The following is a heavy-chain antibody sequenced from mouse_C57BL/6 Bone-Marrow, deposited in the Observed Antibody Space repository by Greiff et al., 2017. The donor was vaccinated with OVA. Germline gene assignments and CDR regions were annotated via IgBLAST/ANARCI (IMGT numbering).Heavy chain of an antibody. CDR3: ARGYSNPSWFAY. CDR1: GYTFTSYG. V-gene: IGHV1-81*01. J-gene: IGHJ3*01. Sequence: QVQLQQSGAELARPGASVKLSCKASGYTFTSYGISWVKQRTGQGLEWIGEIYPRSGNTYYNDKFKGKATLTADKASSTAYMELRSLTSEDSAVYFCARGYSNPSWFAYWGQGTLLTVSA. CDR2: IYPRSGNT. D-gene: IGHD2-5*01.